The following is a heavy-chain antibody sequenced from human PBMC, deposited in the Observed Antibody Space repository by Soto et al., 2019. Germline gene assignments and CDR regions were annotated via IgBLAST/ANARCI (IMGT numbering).Heavy chain of an antibody. CDR2: IIPIFGTA. J-gene: IGHJ6*02. CDR3: ARVGACTSCSHYYYSGMDV. D-gene: IGHD2-2*01. CDR1: GGTFSSYA. Sequence: ASVKVSCKASGGTFSSYAISWVRQAPGQGLEWMGGIIPIFGTANYAQKFQGRVTITADESTSTAYMELSSLRSEDTAVYYCARVGACTSCSHYYYSGMDVWGQGTTVTVFS. V-gene: IGHV1-69*13.